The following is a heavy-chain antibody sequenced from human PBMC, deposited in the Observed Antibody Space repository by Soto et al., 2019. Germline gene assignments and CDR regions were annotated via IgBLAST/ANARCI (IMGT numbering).Heavy chain of an antibody. V-gene: IGHV4-59*01. CDR3: ATYGVGDGGRGY. Sequence: GLVKPSETLSLTCTVSGASMSGYHWSWIRQPPGKGLEWIGYINYDGSGNYKSSLTSRVTISIDTSKNQFSLNLSSVTAADSAVYYCATYGVGDGGRGYWGKGTLVTVSS. J-gene: IGHJ4*02. CDR2: INYDGSG. CDR1: GASMSGYH. D-gene: IGHD1-26*01.